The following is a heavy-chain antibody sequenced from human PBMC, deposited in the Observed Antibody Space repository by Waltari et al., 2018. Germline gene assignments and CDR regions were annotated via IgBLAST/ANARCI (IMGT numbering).Heavy chain of an antibody. J-gene: IGHJ6*02. CDR1: GFTFSSYW. CDR3: ARGVVTTRGGYYYGMDV. D-gene: IGHD2-21*02. V-gene: IGHV3-74*01. Sequence: EVQLVESGGGLVQPGGSLRLSCAASGFTFSSYWMHWVRQAPGKGLVWVSRINSDGSSTIYADSVKGRLTIARDNAKNTLYLQMNSLRAEDTAVYYCARGVVTTRGGYYYGMDVWGQGTTVTVSS. CDR2: INSDGSST.